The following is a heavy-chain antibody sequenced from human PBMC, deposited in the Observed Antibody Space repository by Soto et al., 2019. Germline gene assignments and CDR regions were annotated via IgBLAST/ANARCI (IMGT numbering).Heavy chain of an antibody. CDR1: GGSISNFY. J-gene: IGHJ4*01. CDR3: ATSPESVVRDY. D-gene: IGHD2-2*01. Sequence: PSETLSLTCTVSGGSISNFYWSWIRQPPGKGLEWIGEIFHSGSTNYNPSLKSRVTISVDKSKNQFSLKLTSVTAADTAVYYCATSPESVVRDYWAQGTLVTVSS. V-gene: IGHV4-59*12. CDR2: IFHSGST.